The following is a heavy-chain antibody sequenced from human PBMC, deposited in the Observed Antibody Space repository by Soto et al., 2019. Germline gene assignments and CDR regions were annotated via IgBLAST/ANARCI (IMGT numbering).Heavy chain of an antibody. J-gene: IGHJ6*02. Sequence: SETLSLTCAVSGVSISSSNWWSWVRQPPGKGLEWIGEIYHSGSTNYNPSLKSRVTISVDKSKNQFSLKLSSVTAADTAVYYCARDRGSGSYYAGGYYYGMDVWGQGTTVTVSS. V-gene: IGHV4-4*02. D-gene: IGHD3-10*01. CDR3: ARDRGSGSYYAGGYYYGMDV. CDR2: IYHSGST. CDR1: GVSISSSNW.